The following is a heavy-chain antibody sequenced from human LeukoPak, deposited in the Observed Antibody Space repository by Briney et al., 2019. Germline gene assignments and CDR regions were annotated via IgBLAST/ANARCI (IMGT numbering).Heavy chain of an antibody. J-gene: IGHJ6*03. D-gene: IGHD3-10*01. CDR1: GDSISSSNSY. CDR3: ARGYVGWFGDGDYYMDV. Sequence: SETLSLTCTVPGDSISSSNSYWGWIRQPPGKGLEWIGSIYYSGSTYYNPSLKSRVTISVDTSKNQFSLKLSSVTAADTAVYYCARGYVGWFGDGDYYMDVWGKGTTVTVSS. V-gene: IGHV4-39*07. CDR2: IYYSGST.